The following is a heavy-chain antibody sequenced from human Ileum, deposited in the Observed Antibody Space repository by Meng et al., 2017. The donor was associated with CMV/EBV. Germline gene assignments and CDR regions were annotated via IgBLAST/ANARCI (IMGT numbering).Heavy chain of an antibody. J-gene: IGHJ4*02. D-gene: IGHD3-22*01. V-gene: IGHV2-5*02. CDR1: GFSLSTSGVG. CDR2: IYWDDDK. CDR3: AHGNYKSSAYYYDY. Sequence: QSSLKESGPPLVNPTQTLTLTCTFSGFSLSTSGVGVGWIRQPPGKALEWLAVIYWDDDKSCSPSLKSRLTITKDTSKKQVVLTMTNMDPVDTATYYCAHGNYKSSAYYYDYWGQGTLVTVSS.